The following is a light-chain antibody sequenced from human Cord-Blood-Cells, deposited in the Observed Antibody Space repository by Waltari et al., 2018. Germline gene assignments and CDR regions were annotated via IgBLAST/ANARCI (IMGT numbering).Light chain of an antibody. J-gene: IGLJ1*01. CDR3: CSYAGSYSYV. Sequence: SALTQPRPVSGSPGESVTISCTGTSSAVGGYNYVSWYKQHPSKAPKLMIYDVSKRPAGVPDRFSGSKSGNAASLTISGLQSEDEADYYCCSYAGSYSYVFGTGPKVTVL. CDR1: SSAVGGYNY. V-gene: IGLV2-11*01. CDR2: DVS.